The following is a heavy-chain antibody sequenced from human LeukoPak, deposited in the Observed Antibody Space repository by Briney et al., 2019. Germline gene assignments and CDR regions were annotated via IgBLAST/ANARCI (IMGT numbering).Heavy chain of an antibody. J-gene: IGHJ4*02. CDR2: IYHNGSP. V-gene: IGHV4-39*01. CDR3: ARQAPVVNKATHFDS. Sequence: SETLSLTCSVSGGSIDNNYYYSDRIRQPPGKGLEWIVSIYHNGSPHYNPSLKRRITIALDQSETQFTLKATPLTAADTGVCSCARQAPVVNKATHFDSWGQGTLVTVSS. CDR1: GGSIDNNYYY.